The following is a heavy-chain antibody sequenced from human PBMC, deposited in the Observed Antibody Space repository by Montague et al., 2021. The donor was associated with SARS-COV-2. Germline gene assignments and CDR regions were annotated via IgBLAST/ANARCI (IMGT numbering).Heavy chain of an antibody. CDR2: INRSGTT. CDR3: ARWDPQTLTLIGLRGKSASDY. D-gene: IGHD4-23*01. V-gene: IGHV4-34*01. CDR1: GGSFSGYY. Sequence: SETLSLTCAVDGGSFSGYYWTWIRQSPGKGLEWIAEINRSGTTNYNFNPSLRSRVTISVDTSKSQFSLKLSPVTAADTGVYYCARWDPQTLTLIGLRGKSASDYWGQGTLVTVSS. J-gene: IGHJ4*02.